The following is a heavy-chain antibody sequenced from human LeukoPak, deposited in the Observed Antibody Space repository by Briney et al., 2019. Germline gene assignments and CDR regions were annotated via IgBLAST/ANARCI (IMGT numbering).Heavy chain of an antibody. CDR2: IYYSGST. CDR1: GGSIGSYY. CDR3: ARAYDYGDMGDWFDP. J-gene: IGHJ5*02. D-gene: IGHD4-17*01. Sequence: SETLSLTCTVSGGSIGSYYWSWIRQPPGKGLEWIGYIYYSGSTNYNPSLKSRVTISVDTSKNQFSLKLSSVTAADTAVYYCARAYDYGDMGDWFDPWGQGTLVTVSS. V-gene: IGHV4-59*08.